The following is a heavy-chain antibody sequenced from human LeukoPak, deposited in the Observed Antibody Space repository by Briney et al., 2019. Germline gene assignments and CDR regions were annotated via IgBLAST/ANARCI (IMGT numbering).Heavy chain of an antibody. CDR2: ISGSGGNT. CDR3: AKFRGVDCHDAFDI. CDR1: GFTVSSNY. J-gene: IGHJ3*02. Sequence: HPGGSLRLSCTASGFTVSSNYMSWVRQAPGKGLEWVTVISGSGGNTYYADSVKGRFTIPRENSKHTLYLQMDSLRAEDTSVYYCAKFRGVDCHDAFDIWGQGTMVTVSS. V-gene: IGHV3-23*01. D-gene: IGHD2-21*02.